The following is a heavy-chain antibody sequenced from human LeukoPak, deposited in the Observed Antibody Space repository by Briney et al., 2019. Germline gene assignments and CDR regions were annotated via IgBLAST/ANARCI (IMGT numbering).Heavy chain of an antibody. Sequence: ASVKVSCKASGYTFINFAINWGRQAPGQRPEWMGWINAGNGNTKYSQKFQDRVTITRDKSASTAYMELSSLTAEDTAVYYCARGRRAAADDYWGERTLVTVS. D-gene: IGHD6-13*01. CDR3: ARGRRAAADDY. V-gene: IGHV1-3*01. CDR1: GYTFINFA. CDR2: INAGNGNT. J-gene: IGHJ4*02.